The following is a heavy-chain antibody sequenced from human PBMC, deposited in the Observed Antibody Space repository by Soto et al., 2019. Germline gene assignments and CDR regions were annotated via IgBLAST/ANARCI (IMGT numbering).Heavy chain of an antibody. V-gene: IGHV1-69*06. J-gene: IGHJ6*02. CDR2: IIPIFGTA. CDR1: GGTFSSYA. Sequence: ASVKVSCKASGGTFSSYAISWVRQAPGQGLEWMGGIIPIFGTANYAQKFQGRVTITADKSTSTAYMELSSLRCEDTAVYYCASNPDCLETFGLGSTSCYVGYYYYGMDVWGQGTTVTVSS. CDR3: ASNPDCLETFGLGSTSCYVGYYYYGMDV. D-gene: IGHD2-2*01.